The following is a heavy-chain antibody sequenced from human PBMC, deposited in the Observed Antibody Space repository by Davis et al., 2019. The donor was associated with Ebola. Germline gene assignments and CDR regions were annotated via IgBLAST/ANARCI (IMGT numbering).Heavy chain of an antibody. CDR2: IYYSGTT. Sequence: PSETLSLTCTVSGGSISSGDYYWSWIRQPPGQGLEWIGSIYYSGTTIYNPSLKSRVTISVDTSKSQFSLKLTSLTAADTAMYYCAKAQYCTSTTCYDRFDPWGQGTLVSVTS. CDR1: GGSISSGDYY. D-gene: IGHD2-2*01. V-gene: IGHV4-61*08. CDR3: AKAQYCTSTTCYDRFDP. J-gene: IGHJ5*02.